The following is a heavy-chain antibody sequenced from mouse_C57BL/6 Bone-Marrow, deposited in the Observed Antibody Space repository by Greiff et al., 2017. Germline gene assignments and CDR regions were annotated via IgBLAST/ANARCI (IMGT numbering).Heavy chain of an antibody. V-gene: IGHV5-6*02. D-gene: IGHD6-1*01. CDR1: GFTFSSYG. J-gene: IGHJ1*03. CDR3: ASHPQ. Sequence: EVMLVESGGDLVKPGGSLKLSCAASGFTFSSYGMSWVRQTPDKRLEWVATISSGGSYTYYPDSVKGRFTISRDNAKNTLYLQMSSLKSEDTAMYYCASHPQWGTGTTITVSS. CDR2: ISSGGSYT.